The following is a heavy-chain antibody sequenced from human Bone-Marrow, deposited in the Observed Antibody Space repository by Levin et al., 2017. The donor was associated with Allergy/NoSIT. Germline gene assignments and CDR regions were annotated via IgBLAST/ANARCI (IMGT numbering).Heavy chain of an antibody. J-gene: IGHJ6*02. CDR3: ARDGFCSGGRCYSGYYYYGMEV. Sequence: GESLKISCKASGYTFSSYGISWVRQAPGQGLEWMGWISPYNDYTNYAQKLQGRVSMTTDTSTRTAYMQLRSLRSDDTAVYYCARDGFCSGGRCYSGYYYYGMEVWGQGTTVTVSS. CDR1: GYTFSSYG. D-gene: IGHD2-15*01. V-gene: IGHV1-18*01. CDR2: ISPYNDYT.